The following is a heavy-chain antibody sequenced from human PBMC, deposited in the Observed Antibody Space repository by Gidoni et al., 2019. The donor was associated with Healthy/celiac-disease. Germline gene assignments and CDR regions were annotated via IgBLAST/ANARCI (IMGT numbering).Heavy chain of an antibody. CDR3: AKGTDYYDNPPSRY. V-gene: IGHV3-23*04. D-gene: IGHD3-22*01. CDR1: GFTFSTFA. CDR2: ISGSGGST. Sequence: EVQLVESGGGLVPPGGSLRLSCPASGFTFSTFAMSWVRQAPGKGLEWVSAISGSGGSTYYADSVKGRFTISRDNSKNTLYLQMNSLRAEDTAVYYCAKGTDYYDNPPSRYWGQGTLVTVSS. J-gene: IGHJ4*02.